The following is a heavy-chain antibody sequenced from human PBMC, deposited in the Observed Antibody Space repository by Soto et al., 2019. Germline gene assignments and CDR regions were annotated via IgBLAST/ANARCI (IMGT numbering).Heavy chain of an antibody. D-gene: IGHD2-21*02. V-gene: IGHV4-39*01. CDR2: IYYSGST. Sequence: PSETLSLTCTVSGGSISSSSYYWGWIRQPPGKGLEWIGSIYYSGSTYYNPSLKSRVTISVDTSKNQFSLKLSSVTAADTAVYYCARLSTVTALYFDYWGQGTLVTVS. CDR1: GGSISSSSYY. J-gene: IGHJ4*02. CDR3: ARLSTVTALYFDY.